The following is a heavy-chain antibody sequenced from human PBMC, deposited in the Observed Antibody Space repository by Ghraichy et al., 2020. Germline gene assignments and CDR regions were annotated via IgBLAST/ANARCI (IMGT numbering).Heavy chain of an antibody. Sequence: ESLNISCAASGFTFNNYAMSWVRQAPGKGLEWVSVISGSGGSSHYADSVKGRFTISRDNSKSTLYLQMNSLRAEDTAVYVCAKDISARNYYGSGSYSATYYSYYGMDVWGQGTTVTVSS. J-gene: IGHJ6*02. V-gene: IGHV3-23*01. D-gene: IGHD3-10*01. CDR1: GFTFNNYA. CDR3: AKDISARNYYGSGSYSATYYSYYGMDV. CDR2: ISGSGGSS.